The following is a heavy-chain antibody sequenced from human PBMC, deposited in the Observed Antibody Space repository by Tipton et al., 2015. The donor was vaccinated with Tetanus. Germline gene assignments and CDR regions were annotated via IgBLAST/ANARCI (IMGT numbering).Heavy chain of an antibody. CDR3: ARTWGVWVTSIDAFDI. V-gene: IGHV4-39*01. Sequence: TLSLTCTVSGGSVSSSGYFWGWIRQSPGKGLEWIGSINSGGTTYHNPSLKSRVAISVDTSKNQFSLKLSSVTAADTAVYYCARTWGVWVTSIDAFDIWGQGTKVAVSS. D-gene: IGHD3-16*01. CDR1: GGSVSSSGYF. J-gene: IGHJ3*02. CDR2: INSGGTT.